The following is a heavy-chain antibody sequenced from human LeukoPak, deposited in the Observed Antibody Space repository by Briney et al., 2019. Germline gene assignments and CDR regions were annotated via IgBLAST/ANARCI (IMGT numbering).Heavy chain of an antibody. J-gene: IGHJ3*02. V-gene: IGHV4-30-2*01. Sequence: TSETLSLTCTVSGGSISSGGYSWSWIRQPPGKGLEWIGYIYHSGSTYYNPSLKSRVTISVDRSKNQFSLKLSSVTAADTAVYYCARLLGGAFDIWGQGTMVTDSS. CDR2: IYHSGST. CDR3: ARLLGGAFDI. D-gene: IGHD3-16*01. CDR1: GGSISSGGYS.